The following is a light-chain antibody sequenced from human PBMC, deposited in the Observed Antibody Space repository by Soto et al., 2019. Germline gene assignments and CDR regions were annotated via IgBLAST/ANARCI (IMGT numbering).Light chain of an antibody. Sequence: EIVLTQSPATLSLSPGERATLSCRASQSVGSYLAWFQQTPGQAPRLLIYDTSNRATGIPARFSGSGSGTDFTLTISSLEPEDSAVYYCQQRHMWPITFGQGTRLEIK. J-gene: IGKJ5*01. V-gene: IGKV3-11*01. CDR2: DTS. CDR1: QSVGSY. CDR3: QQRHMWPIT.